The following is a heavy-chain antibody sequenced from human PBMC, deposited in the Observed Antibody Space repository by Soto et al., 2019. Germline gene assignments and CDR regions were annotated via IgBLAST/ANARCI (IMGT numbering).Heavy chain of an antibody. CDR1: GGSISSYY. CDR2: IYYSGST. D-gene: IGHD3-9*01. V-gene: IGHV4-59*01. CDR3: ARVFGMTGIDP. J-gene: IGHJ5*02. Sequence: QVQLQESGPGLVKPSETLSLTCTVSGGSISSYYWSWIRQPPGKGLEWIGYIYYSGSTNYNPSLKSRVTISVDTSKNQFSLKLSSVTAADTAVYYCARVFGMTGIDPWGQGTLVTVSS.